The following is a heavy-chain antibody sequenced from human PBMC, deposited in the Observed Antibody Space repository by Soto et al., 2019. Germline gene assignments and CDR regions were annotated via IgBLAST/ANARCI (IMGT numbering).Heavy chain of an antibody. CDR3: TTDYVWAFDI. Sequence: EVQLVASGGGLVKPGESLRLSCAGSGITFSNVRMTWVRQAPGTGLEWLGRIKSKTDGGTADYPAAVKGRFTISRDDSTYILDLQLNSLKTEDTAVYYCTTDYVWAFDIWGQGTRFTVSS. D-gene: IGHD3-16*01. CDR2: IKSKTDGGTA. V-gene: IGHV3-15*01. J-gene: IGHJ3*02. CDR1: GITFSNVR.